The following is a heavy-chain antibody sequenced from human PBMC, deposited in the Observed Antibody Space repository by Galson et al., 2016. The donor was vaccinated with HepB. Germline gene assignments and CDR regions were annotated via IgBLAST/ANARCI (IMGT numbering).Heavy chain of an antibody. V-gene: IGHV3-30*04. CDR1: GFTFSTYA. CDR3: AGQPVYYSNNNWFDP. J-gene: IGHJ5*02. CDR2: TSFDGSNK. Sequence: SLRLSCAASGFTFSTYAMHWVRQAPGKGLEWVAVTSFDGSNKYYADSVKGRFTISRDNSKNTLHLQMNSLRPDDTAVYYCAGQPVYYSNNNWFDPWGQGTLVTVSS. D-gene: IGHD4-11*01.